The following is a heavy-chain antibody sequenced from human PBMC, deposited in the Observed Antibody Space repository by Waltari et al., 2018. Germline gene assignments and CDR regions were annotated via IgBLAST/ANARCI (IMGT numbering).Heavy chain of an antibody. CDR2: IDWRSGRI. CDR3: IKDLLPGGADV. Sequence: EVQLMESGGGLVQPGRSLRLSCAGSRFTFDGYAMHWVRQVPGRALEWVSGIDWRSGRIAYADSVKGRFIISRDDARNSLNLQMNTLRVDDTAVYYCIKDLLPGGADVWGRGTTVTVSS. V-gene: IGHV3-9*01. D-gene: IGHD2-15*01. CDR1: RFTFDGYA. J-gene: IGHJ6*02.